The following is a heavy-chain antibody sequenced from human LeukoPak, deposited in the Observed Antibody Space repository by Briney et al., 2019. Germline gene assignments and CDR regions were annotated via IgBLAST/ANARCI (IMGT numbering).Heavy chain of an antibody. CDR1: GGTFSSYA. J-gene: IGHJ5*02. CDR2: IIPIFGTA. CDR3: AAYHYDFWSGFNWFDP. Sequence: GASVKVSCTASGGTFSSYAISWVRQAPGQGLEWMGGIIPIFGTANYAQKFQGRVTITADESTSTAYMELSSLRSEDTAVYYCAAYHYDFWSGFNWFDPWGQGTLVTVSS. D-gene: IGHD3-3*01. V-gene: IGHV1-69*13.